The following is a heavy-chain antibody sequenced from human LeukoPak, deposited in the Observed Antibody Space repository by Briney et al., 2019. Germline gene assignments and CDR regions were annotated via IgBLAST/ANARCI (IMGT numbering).Heavy chain of an antibody. J-gene: IGHJ4*02. CDR2: IYSGGST. CDR1: GGSISSYY. D-gene: IGHD6-19*01. V-gene: IGHV3-66*01. CDR3: ATSGWWGYFDY. Sequence: ETLSLTCTVSGGSISSYYWSWIRQPPGKGLEWVSIIYSGGSTYYADSVRGRFTISRDNSKNTLYLLMNSLRAEDTAVYYCATSGWWGYFDYWGQGTLVTVSS.